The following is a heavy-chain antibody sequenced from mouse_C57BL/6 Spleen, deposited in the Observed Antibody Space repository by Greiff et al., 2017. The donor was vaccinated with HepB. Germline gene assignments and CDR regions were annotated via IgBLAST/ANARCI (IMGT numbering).Heavy chain of an antibody. CDR2: INYDGSST. D-gene: IGHD2-2*01. V-gene: IGHV5-16*01. J-gene: IGHJ1*03. Sequence: EVKVVESEGGLVQPGSSMKLSCTASGFTFSDYYMAWVRQVPEKGLEWVANINYDGSSTYYLDSLKSRFIISRDNAKNMLYLQMSSLKSEDTATYYCAREPDGYDGYFDVWGTGTTVTVSS. CDR1: GFTFSDYY. CDR3: AREPDGYDGYFDV.